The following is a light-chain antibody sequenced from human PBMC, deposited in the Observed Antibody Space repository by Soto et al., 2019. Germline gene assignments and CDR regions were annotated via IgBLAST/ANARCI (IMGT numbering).Light chain of an antibody. CDR3: RHSYCTPVP. J-gene: IGKJ1*01. V-gene: IGKV1-39*01. CDR1: QSISSY. Sequence: DIQLTHSPSSLSASVGDRVTITCRASQSISSYLNWYQQKPGKAPKLLIYAASSLQSGVPSRFSGSGSGTDFTLTISSLQTDFFATYYSRHSYCTPVPFGQDIKV. CDR2: AAS.